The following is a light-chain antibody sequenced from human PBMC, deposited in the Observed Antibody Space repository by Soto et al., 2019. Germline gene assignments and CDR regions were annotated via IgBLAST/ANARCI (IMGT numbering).Light chain of an antibody. Sequence: DTQMTQSPSSLSASVGDRVTITCRASQSINTYLNWYQQKPGKAPKLLIYAASSLQSGVPSRFSGSGSGTDFPLTISSLQPEDVATYYCQASYSLPYAFGQGTKLEIK. CDR3: QASYSLPYA. J-gene: IGKJ2*01. V-gene: IGKV1-39*01. CDR1: QSINTY. CDR2: AAS.